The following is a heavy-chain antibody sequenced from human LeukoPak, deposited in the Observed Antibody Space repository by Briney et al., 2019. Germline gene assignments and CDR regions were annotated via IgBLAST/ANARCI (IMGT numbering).Heavy chain of an antibody. CDR3: AREGYCSSTSCYGNWFDP. CDR2: IYYSGST. D-gene: IGHD2-2*01. V-gene: IGHV4-31*03. CDR1: GGSISSGGYY. Sequence: SETLSLTCTVSGGSISSGGYYWSWIRQHPGKGLEWIGYIYYSGSTYYNPSLKSRVTISVDTSKNQFSLKLSSVTAADTAVYYCAREGYCSSTSCYGNWFDPWGQGTLVAVSS. J-gene: IGHJ5*02.